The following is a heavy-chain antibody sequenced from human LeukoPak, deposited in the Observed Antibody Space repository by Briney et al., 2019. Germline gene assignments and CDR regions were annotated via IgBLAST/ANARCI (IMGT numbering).Heavy chain of an antibody. CDR3: ARGAPYYYDSSGSSMWFDP. CDR2: INPNNGGT. CDR1: GYTFTGYY. D-gene: IGHD3-22*01. J-gene: IGHJ5*02. V-gene: IGHV1-2*02. Sequence: ASVTVSCKASGYTFTGYYMHWVRQAPGQGLEWMGWINPNNGGTNYAQKFQGRVTMTRDTSISTAYMELSRLRSDDTAVYYCARGAPYYYDSSGSSMWFDPWGQGTLVTVSS.